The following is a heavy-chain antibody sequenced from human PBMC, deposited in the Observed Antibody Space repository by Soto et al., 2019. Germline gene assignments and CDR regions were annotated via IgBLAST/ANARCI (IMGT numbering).Heavy chain of an antibody. CDR3: ANLPPRIELAVLPIPT. J-gene: IGHJ4*02. V-gene: IGHV4-4*02. D-gene: IGHD2-2*02. CDR1: GGSISSTNW. Sequence: QVQLQESGPGLVKPSGTLSLTCAVSGGSISSTNWWSWVRQSPGKGLAWIGEIYHSGSTNYNPSLRGRVTISVDKSNNQFSLKIRSVTAADTAMYYCANLPPRIELAVLPIPTWGQGTLVTVTS. CDR2: IYHSGST.